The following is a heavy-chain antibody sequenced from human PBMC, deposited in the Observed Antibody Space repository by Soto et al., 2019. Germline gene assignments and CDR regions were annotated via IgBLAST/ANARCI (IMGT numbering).Heavy chain of an antibody. J-gene: IGHJ5*02. CDR3: ARALQGYCSGGSCYGNWFDP. D-gene: IGHD2-15*01. Sequence: PSETLSLTCTVCGGSISSYYCSWIRQPPGKGLEWIGYIYYSGSTNYNPSLKSRVTISVDTSKNQFSLKLSSVTAADTAVYYCARALQGYCSGGSCYGNWFDPWGQGTLDTVSS. CDR2: IYYSGST. V-gene: IGHV4-59*01. CDR1: GGSISSYY.